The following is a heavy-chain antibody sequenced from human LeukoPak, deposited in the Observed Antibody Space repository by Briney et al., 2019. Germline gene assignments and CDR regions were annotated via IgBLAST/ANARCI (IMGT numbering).Heavy chain of an antibody. D-gene: IGHD7-27*01. Sequence: GGSLRLSCAASGFTFSSYAMSWVRQAPGKGLEWVSSINGGGTYTYYADSVKGRFTISRDSSRNTLYLRMTSLRAEDTAVYYCAKDGGLWVSAHWGDSWGRGTLVTVSS. CDR1: GFTFSSYA. J-gene: IGHJ4*02. CDR2: INGGGTYT. V-gene: IGHV3-23*01. CDR3: AKDGGLWVSAHWGDS.